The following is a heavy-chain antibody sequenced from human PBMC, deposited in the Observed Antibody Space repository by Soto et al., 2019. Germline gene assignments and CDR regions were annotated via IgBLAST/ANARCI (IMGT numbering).Heavy chain of an antibody. Sequence: EVQLVESGGDLVQPGGSLKLSCAASGFTFSDSTIHWVRRASGKGLEWVGHIRSKANSYATAYAASVNGRFTISRDDSKNTAYLRMKSLKTEDTAGYYCTRDPLEAHYYYGMDVWGQGTTVTVSS. V-gene: IGHV3-73*02. CDR1: GFTFSDST. J-gene: IGHJ6*02. CDR2: IRSKANSYAT. CDR3: TRDPLEAHYYYGMDV. D-gene: IGHD1-1*01.